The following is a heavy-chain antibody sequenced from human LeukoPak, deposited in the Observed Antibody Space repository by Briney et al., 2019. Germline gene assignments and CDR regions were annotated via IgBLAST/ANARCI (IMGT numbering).Heavy chain of an antibody. V-gene: IGHV1-46*01. CDR3: ARVPQYYYDSSGYPD. J-gene: IGHJ4*02. D-gene: IGHD3-22*01. CDR2: INPSGSST. CDR1: GYTFTGYY. Sequence: ASVKVSCKASGYTFTGYYMHWVRQAPGQGLEWMGIINPSGSSTSYAQKVQGRVTMTRDTSTSTIYMELSSLRSEDTAVYYCARVPQYYYDSSGYPDWGQGTLVTVSS.